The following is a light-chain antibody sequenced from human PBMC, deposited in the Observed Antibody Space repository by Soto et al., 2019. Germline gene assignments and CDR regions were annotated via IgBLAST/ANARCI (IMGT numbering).Light chain of an antibody. CDR2: DVS. V-gene: IGLV2-14*01. Sequence: QSVLNQTASGSGSHGQSITLSCTGTSSDVGGCNCVSWFQQHPGKAPKLLIYDVSNRPSGVSDRFSGSKSGNTASLTISGLQAEDEADYYCSSYTNGFALGGYVFGSGTEVIV. CDR1: SSDVGGCNC. J-gene: IGLJ1*01. CDR3: SSYTNGFALGGYV.